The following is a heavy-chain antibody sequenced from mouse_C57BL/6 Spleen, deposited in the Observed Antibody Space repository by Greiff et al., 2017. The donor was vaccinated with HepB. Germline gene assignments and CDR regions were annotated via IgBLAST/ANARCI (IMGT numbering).Heavy chain of an antibody. Sequence: EVMLVESGGGLVKPGGSLKLSCAASGFTFSSYAMSWVRQTPEKRLEWVATISDGGSYTYYPDNVKGRFTISRDNAKNNLYLQMSHLKSEDTAMYYCAREDIVTSPYYFDYWGQGTTLTVSS. D-gene: IGHD2-5*01. V-gene: IGHV5-4*01. J-gene: IGHJ2*01. CDR2: ISDGGSYT. CDR3: AREDIVTSPYYFDY. CDR1: GFTFSSYA.